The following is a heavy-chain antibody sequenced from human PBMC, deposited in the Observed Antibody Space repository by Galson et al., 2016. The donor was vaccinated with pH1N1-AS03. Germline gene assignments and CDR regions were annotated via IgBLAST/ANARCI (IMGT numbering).Heavy chain of an antibody. J-gene: IGHJ4*02. CDR1: GDSIGTYY. V-gene: IGHV4-59*01. CDR3: ARLPHNDNPGFDY. CDR2: ISNRGGT. Sequence: TLSLTCSVSGDSIGTYYWTWIRQPPGKGLDWIGYISNRGGTNYNPSLKSRVTISVDTSKNHLSLKLTSVTAADTAVYYCARLPHNDNPGFDYWGQGTLVTVSS. D-gene: IGHD1-14*01.